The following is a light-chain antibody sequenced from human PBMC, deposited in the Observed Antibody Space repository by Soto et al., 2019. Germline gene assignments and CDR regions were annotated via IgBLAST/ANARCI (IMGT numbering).Light chain of an antibody. CDR1: QSLTSNY. Sequence: EIVLTQSPGTLSLSPGERATLSCRASQSLTSNYLAWYQQKPGQAPRLLIYDASSRATGIPDRFSGSGSGTDFTLTISRVEREDCAVYYCQQRGGSLNTFGKGTKLEI. J-gene: IGKJ2*01. CDR2: DAS. V-gene: IGKV3-20*01. CDR3: QQRGGSLNT.